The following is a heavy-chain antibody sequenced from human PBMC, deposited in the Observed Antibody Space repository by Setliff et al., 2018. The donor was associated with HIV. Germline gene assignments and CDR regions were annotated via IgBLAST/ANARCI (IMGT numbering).Heavy chain of an antibody. CDR3: VRVVTIFSTGPHFDP. Sequence: GGSLRFSCAASGFTFSSYAMSWVRQAPGKGLEWVSAISGSGGSTYYADSVKGRFTISRDNSKNTLYLQMNSLRAEDTAVYYCVRVVTIFSTGPHFDPWGQGTLVTVSS. CDR2: ISGSGGST. D-gene: IGHD3-3*01. CDR1: GFTFSSYA. J-gene: IGHJ5*02. V-gene: IGHV3-23*01.